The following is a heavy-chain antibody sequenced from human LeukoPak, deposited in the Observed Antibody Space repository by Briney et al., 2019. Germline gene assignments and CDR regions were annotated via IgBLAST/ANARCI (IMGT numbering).Heavy chain of an antibody. CDR1: GFTFSSYW. D-gene: IGHD7-27*01. CDR2: IKQGGSEK. CDR3: ARTPQNWGRSYYFDY. V-gene: IGHV3-7*01. Sequence: GGSLRLSCAASGFTFSSYWMSWVRQAPGKGLEWVANIKQGGSEKYYVDSVKGRFTISRDNAKNSLYLQMNSLRAEDTAVYYCARTPQNWGRSYYFDYWGQGTLVTVSS. J-gene: IGHJ4*02.